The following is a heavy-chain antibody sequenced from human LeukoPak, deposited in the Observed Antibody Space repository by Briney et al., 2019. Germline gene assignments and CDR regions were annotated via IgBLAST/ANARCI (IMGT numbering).Heavy chain of an antibody. J-gene: IGHJ6*03. CDR1: GGSFSGYY. D-gene: IGHD3-16*01. CDR2: INRSGST. CDR3: ARETSQKGAHYMDV. Sequence: SEILSLTCAVYGGSFSGYYWSWIRQPPGKGLEWIGEINRSGSTNYNPSLKSRVTISIDTSKNQFSLRLSSVTAADTAVYYCARETSQKGAHYMDVWGKGTTVTISS. V-gene: IGHV4-34*01.